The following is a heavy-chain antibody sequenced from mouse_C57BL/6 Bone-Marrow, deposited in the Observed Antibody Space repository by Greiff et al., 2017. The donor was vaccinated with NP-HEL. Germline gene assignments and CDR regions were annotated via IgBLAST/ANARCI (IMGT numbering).Heavy chain of an antibody. D-gene: IGHD2-4*01. J-gene: IGHJ4*01. Sequence: QVQLKESGPGLVQPSQSLSITCTVSGFSLTSYGVHWVRQSPGKGLEWLGVIWSGGSTDYNAAFISRLSISKDNSKSQVFFKMNSLQADDTAIYYCARNHYDYDVGAMDYWGQGTSVTVSS. V-gene: IGHV2-2*01. CDR1: GFSLTSYG. CDR3: ARNHYDYDVGAMDY. CDR2: IWSGGST.